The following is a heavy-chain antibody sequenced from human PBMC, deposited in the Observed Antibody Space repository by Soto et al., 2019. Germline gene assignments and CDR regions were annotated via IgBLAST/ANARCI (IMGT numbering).Heavy chain of an antibody. CDR2: ISSDESNK. J-gene: IGHJ4*02. CDR1: GFTFSSYG. Sequence: QVQLVESGGGVVQPGRSLRLSCAASGFTFSSYGMHWVRQAPGEGLEWVAVISSDESNKYYADSVKGRFTISRDNSKNTLYLQMNCLRAEDTAVYYCAKDLLYSSSSLGIDYWGQGTLVTVSS. V-gene: IGHV3-30*18. CDR3: AKDLLYSSSSLGIDY. D-gene: IGHD6-6*01.